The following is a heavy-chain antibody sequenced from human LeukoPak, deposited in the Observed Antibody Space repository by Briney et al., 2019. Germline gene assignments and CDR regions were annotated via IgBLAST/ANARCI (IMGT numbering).Heavy chain of an antibody. CDR2: ITSKTDGGAT. Sequence: PEGSLTLSCAPSGFTQRNVGVRGVPQAPGKGLEWVGRITSKTDGGATDYAAPVKGRFTISRDDSKNTLYLQMNSLKIEDTALYYCTTALGYYYDSSGYYSHFDYWGQGTLVTVSS. CDR3: TTALGYYYDSSGYYSHFDY. D-gene: IGHD3-22*01. J-gene: IGHJ4*02. CDR1: GFTQRNVG. V-gene: IGHV3-15*01.